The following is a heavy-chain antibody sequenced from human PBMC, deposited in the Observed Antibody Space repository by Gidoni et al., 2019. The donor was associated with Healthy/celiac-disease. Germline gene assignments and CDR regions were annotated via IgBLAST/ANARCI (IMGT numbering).Heavy chain of an antibody. CDR1: GYPFTSYG. CDR3: ARGGFRRGWGDRDAFDI. D-gene: IGHD3-10*01. V-gene: IGHV1-18*04. CDR2: ISAYNGNT. Sequence: QVQLVQSGAEVKKPGASVKVSCKASGYPFTSYGISWVRQAPGQGLEWMGWISAYNGNTNDAQKLQGRVTMTTDTSTSTAYMELRSLRSDDTAVYYCARGGFRRGWGDRDAFDIWGQGTMVTVSS. J-gene: IGHJ3*02.